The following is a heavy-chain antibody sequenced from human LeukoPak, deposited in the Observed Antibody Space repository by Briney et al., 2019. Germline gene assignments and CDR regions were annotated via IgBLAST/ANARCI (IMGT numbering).Heavy chain of an antibody. D-gene: IGHD2-2*01. CDR1: GLTFSGYA. Sequence: GGSLRLSCAASGLTFSGYAMSWVRQAPGKGLEWVSAISGSGGSTYYADSVKGRFTISRDNSKNTLYLQMNSLRAEDTAVYYCAKDPPPGAVGYCSSTSCPPARDYWGQGTLVTVSS. CDR3: AKDPPPGAVGYCSSTSCPPARDY. J-gene: IGHJ4*02. CDR2: ISGSGGST. V-gene: IGHV3-23*01.